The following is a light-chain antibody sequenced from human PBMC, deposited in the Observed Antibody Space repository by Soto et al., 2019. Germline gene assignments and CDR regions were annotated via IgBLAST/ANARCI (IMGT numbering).Light chain of an antibody. CDR3: SSYTTSGRLV. Sequence: QSVLTQPASVSGSPGQSITISCTGTSSDVGGYNYVSWYQQHPGKAPKLMIYDVSNRPSGVSNRFSGSKSGNTASLTISGLQAEDEADYYCSSYTTSGRLVFGGGTKLTV. CDR2: DVS. V-gene: IGLV2-14*01. J-gene: IGLJ2*01. CDR1: SSDVGGYNY.